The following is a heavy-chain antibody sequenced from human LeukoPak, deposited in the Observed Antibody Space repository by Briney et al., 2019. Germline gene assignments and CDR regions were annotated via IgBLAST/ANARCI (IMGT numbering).Heavy chain of an antibody. D-gene: IGHD2-21*02. CDR2: ITSSSSYI. CDR3: AKDRLLNCRGDCYIFDY. CDR1: GFTFSTYN. J-gene: IGHJ4*02. Sequence: GGSLRLSCAASGFTFSTYNMNWVRQAPGKGLEWVSSITSSSSYIYYADSVKGRFTISRDNSKNTLYLQVNGLRTEDTAVYYCAKDRLLNCRGDCYIFDYWGQGTVVTVSS. V-gene: IGHV3-21*04.